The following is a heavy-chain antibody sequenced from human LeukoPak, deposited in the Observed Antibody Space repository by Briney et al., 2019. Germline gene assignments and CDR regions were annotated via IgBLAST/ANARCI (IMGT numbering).Heavy chain of an antibody. CDR1: GFTLSSYA. D-gene: IGHD2-21*01. J-gene: IGHJ4*02. V-gene: IGHV3-23*01. CDR3: AKAPVTTCRGAYCSPFDY. Sequence: GGSLRLSCAASGFTLSSYAMSWGRQAPGKGLEWVSAISDSGNTYHPDSVKGRFTISRDSSKNTLFLQMNRLRPEDAAVYYCAKAPVTTCRGAYCSPFDYWGQGTLVTVSP. CDR2: ISDSGNT.